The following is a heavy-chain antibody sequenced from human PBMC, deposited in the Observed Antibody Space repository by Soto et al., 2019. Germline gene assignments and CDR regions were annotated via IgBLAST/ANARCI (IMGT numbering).Heavy chain of an antibody. V-gene: IGHV1-18*01. J-gene: IGHJ5*02. CDR3: ARVVPGAEAWFGP. D-gene: IGHD2-2*01. CDR1: GYTFSNHG. Sequence: VQLVQSGGEVKRPGASVKVSCKTSGYTFSNHGITWVRQAPGQPLEWLGWISLYSDGTNYAQKFQGRVSMTTDTSTTTAYMELRSLRSDDTAVYYCARVVPGAEAWFGPWGQGTLVTVSS. CDR2: ISLYSDGT.